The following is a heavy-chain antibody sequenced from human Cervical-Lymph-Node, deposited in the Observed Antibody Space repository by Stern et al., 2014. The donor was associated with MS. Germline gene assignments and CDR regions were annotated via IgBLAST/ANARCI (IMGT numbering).Heavy chain of an antibody. V-gene: IGHV4-4*02. CDR3: ARGLFSSSWAPDAFDI. CDR2: IYPSGRT. CDR1: GGSISSSNW. Sequence: VQLLESGPGLVKPSGTLSLTCAVSGGSISSSNWWSWVRQPPGKGLEGIGHIYPSGRTNYNPPLQRRLTISATKSKQQSSLQPKSVPAADTAVYYCARGLFSSSWAPDAFDIWGQGTIVTVSS. J-gene: IGHJ3*02. D-gene: IGHD6-13*01.